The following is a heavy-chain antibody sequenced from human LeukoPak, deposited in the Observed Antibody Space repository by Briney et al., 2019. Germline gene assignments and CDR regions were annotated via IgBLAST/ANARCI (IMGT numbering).Heavy chain of an antibody. V-gene: IGHV3-33*01. D-gene: IGHD3-10*01. J-gene: IGHJ4*02. CDR3: ARDRGVSYFDY. CDR1: QFTFSNHD. CDR2: IWYDGSNK. Sequence: GGSLRLSCAASQFTFSNHDMHWVRQAPGKGLEGVAVIWYDGSNKYHADSVKGRFTISRDNSQNTLYLQMNSLRAEDTAVYYCARDRGVSYFDYWGQGTQVTVSS.